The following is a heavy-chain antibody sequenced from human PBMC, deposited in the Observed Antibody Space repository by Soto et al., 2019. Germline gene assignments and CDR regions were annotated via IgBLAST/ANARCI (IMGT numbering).Heavy chain of an antibody. V-gene: IGHV3-23*01. CDR2: ISGSGGST. J-gene: IGHJ4*02. D-gene: IGHD3-22*01. Sequence: GGSLRLCCAASGFTFSSYAMSWVRQAPGKGLEWVSAISGSGGSTYYADSVKGRFTISRDNSKNTLYLQMNSLRAEDTAVYYCAKDHLAPHYYDSSGVIDYWGQGTLVTVSS. CDR1: GFTFSSYA. CDR3: AKDHLAPHYYDSSGVIDY.